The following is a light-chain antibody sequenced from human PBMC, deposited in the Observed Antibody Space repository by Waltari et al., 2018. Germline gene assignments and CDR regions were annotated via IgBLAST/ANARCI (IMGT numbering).Light chain of an antibody. V-gene: IGLV3-21*02. CDR3: QVWDSSSDHWV. Sequence: SYVLTQPPSVSVAPGQTARITCGGNNIGSHSAHWYQQKPGQAPVLVVYDDSDRPSAIPERFSGSNSGNTATLTISRVEAGDEADYSCQVWDSSSDHWVFGGGTKLTVL. J-gene: IGLJ3*02. CDR2: DDS. CDR1: NIGSHS.